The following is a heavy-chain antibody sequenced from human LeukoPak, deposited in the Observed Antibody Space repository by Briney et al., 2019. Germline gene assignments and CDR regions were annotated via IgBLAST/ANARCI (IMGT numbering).Heavy chain of an antibody. V-gene: IGHV4-59*01. J-gene: IGHJ6*02. CDR3: ARDLIYYYGMDV. CDR2: IYYSGST. CDR1: GGSISSYY. Sequence: PSKTLSLTCTVSGGSISSYYWSWIRQPPGKGLEWIGYIYYSGSTNYNPSLKSRVTISVDTSKNQFSLKLSSVTAADTAVYYCARDLIYYYGMDVWGQGTTVTVSS.